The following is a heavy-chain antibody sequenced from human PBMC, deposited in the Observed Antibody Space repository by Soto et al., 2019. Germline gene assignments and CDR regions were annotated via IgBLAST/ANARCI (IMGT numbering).Heavy chain of an antibody. Sequence: QLQLQESGPGLVKPSETLSLTCTVSGASINSVTYYWGWIRQPPGKGLEWIGSIYYSGSTYYDPSLKSRVTISVDTSKNQFSLRLTSVTAADTAVYYCATQEVDGSYVYTFDPWGQGLLVTVSS. D-gene: IGHD1-26*01. CDR3: ATQEVDGSYVYTFDP. V-gene: IGHV4-39*01. CDR2: IYYSGST. J-gene: IGHJ5*02. CDR1: GASINSVTYY.